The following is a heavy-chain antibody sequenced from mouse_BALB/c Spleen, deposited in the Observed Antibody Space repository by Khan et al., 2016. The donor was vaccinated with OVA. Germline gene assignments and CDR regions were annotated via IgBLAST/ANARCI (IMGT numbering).Heavy chain of an antibody. CDR1: GFTFSYYR. J-gene: IGHJ2*01. V-gene: IGHV13-2*02. CDR3: SRGGYYYGTPFDY. D-gene: IGHD1-1*01. CDR2: ITVKSDNSGA. Sequence: VQLVETGGGLVRPGNSLKLSCVTSGFTFSYYRMHWLRQFPGKRLEWIAVITVKSDNSGANYAESAKGRFTISRDDSKSSVYLQMNRLREEDTATYYCSRGGYYYGTPFDYWGQGTTLTVSS.